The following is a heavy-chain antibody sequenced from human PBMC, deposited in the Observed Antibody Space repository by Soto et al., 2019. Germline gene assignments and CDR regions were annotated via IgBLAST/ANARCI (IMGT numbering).Heavy chain of an antibody. D-gene: IGHD1-26*01. CDR3: AREAAWDNWFFDL. J-gene: IGHJ2*01. CDR1: GFTSNSYG. CDR2: IGDDGTVK. V-gene: IGHV3-30*03. Sequence: QVHLVGPGGAGVHSGMSLRLPCLASGFTSNSYGINWSGQPPGRGLEWVAVIGDDGTVKFFADSVKGRFTMSRDNPKNTVFLQMNSLKTEDTGMYYCAREAAWDNWFFDLWGRGTLVTVSS.